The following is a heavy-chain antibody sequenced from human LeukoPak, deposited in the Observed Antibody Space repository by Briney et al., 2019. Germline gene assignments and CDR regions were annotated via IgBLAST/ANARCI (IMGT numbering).Heavy chain of an antibody. CDR1: GFTFSNYN. D-gene: IGHD3-10*01. J-gene: IGHJ4*02. Sequence: GGSLRLSCAASGFTFSNYNMNWVRQAPGKGLEWVSYISSSSSTMYYADSVEGRFTISRDNAKNSLYLQMSSLRAEDTAVYYCARERIYYGGGTMYWGKGTLVTVSS. CDR3: ARERIYYGGGTMY. CDR2: ISSSSSTM. V-gene: IGHV3-48*01.